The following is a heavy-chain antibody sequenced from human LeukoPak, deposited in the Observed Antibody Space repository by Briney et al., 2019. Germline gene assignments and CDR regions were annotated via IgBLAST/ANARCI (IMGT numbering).Heavy chain of an antibody. CDR2: INWNGGST. D-gene: IGHD6-25*01. CDR3: ARDTAAVEIWYYFDY. J-gene: IGHJ4*02. CDR1: GFTFDDYG. V-gene: IGHV3-20*04. Sequence: GGSLRLSCAASGFTFDDYGMSWVRQAPGKGLEWVSGINWNGGSTGYADSVKGRFTISRDNAKNSLYLQMNSLGAEDTALYYCARDTAAVEIWYYFDYWGQGTLVTVSS.